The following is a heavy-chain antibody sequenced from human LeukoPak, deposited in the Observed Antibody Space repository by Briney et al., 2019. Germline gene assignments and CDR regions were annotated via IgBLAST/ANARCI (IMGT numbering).Heavy chain of an antibody. CDR3: ARDLIAAAGTGLDAFDI. CDR2: IIPILGIA. D-gene: IGHD6-13*01. CDR1: GGTFSSYA. J-gene: IGHJ3*02. V-gene: IGHV1-69*04. Sequence: ASVKVSCKASGGTFSSYAISWVRQAPGQGLEWMGRIIPILGIANYAQKFQGRVTITADKSTSTAYMELSSLRSEDTAVYYCARDLIAAAGTGLDAFDIWGQGTMVTVSS.